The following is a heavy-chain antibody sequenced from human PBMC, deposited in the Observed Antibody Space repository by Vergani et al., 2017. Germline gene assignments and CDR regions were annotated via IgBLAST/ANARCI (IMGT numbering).Heavy chain of an antibody. V-gene: IGHV4-61*02. Sequence: QVQLQESGPRLVRPSQTLSLTCTVSGGSINTGAYYWSWIRQPAGKGLEWIGRVYTSGMTNYNPSLKSRVTISVDTSKNQFSLKLSSVTAADTAVYYCARVVSTNSRIAVAGKLDYWGQGTLVTVSS. CDR3: ARVVSTNSRIAVAGKLDY. CDR1: GGSINTGAYY. CDR2: VYTSGMT. D-gene: IGHD6-19*01. J-gene: IGHJ4*02.